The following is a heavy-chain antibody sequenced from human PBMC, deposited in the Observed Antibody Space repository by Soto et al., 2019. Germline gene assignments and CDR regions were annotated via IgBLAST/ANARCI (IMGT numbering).Heavy chain of an antibody. CDR3: ARDLLPAAGGWLDP. D-gene: IGHD2-2*01. Sequence: SETLSLTCTVSGGSISSGGYYWSWIRQHPGKGLEWIGYIYYSGSTYYNPSLKSRVTISVDTSKNQFSLKLSSVTAADTAVYYSARDLLPAAGGWLDPWGQGTLVTVSS. V-gene: IGHV4-31*03. J-gene: IGHJ5*02. CDR2: IYYSGST. CDR1: GGSISSGGYY.